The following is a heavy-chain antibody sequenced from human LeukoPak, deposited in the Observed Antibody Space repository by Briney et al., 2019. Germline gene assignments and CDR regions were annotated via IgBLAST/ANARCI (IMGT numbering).Heavy chain of an antibody. Sequence: SETLSLTCTVSGGSISSGGYYWSWIRQHPGKGLEWIGYIYYSGSTYYNPSLKSRVTLSVDTSNNQFSLRLSSVTAADTAVYFCARLTYSDSSQLYYYYYYLDVWGKGTTVTVSS. CDR2: IYYSGST. D-gene: IGHD6-6*01. CDR1: GGSISSGGYY. J-gene: IGHJ6*03. V-gene: IGHV4-31*03. CDR3: ARLTYSDSSQLYYYYYYLDV.